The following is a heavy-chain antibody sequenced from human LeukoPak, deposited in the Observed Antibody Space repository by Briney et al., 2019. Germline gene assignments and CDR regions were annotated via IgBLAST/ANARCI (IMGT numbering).Heavy chain of an antibody. V-gene: IGHV3-73*01. D-gene: IGHD3-3*01. Sequence: TGGSLRLFCAASGFTFSDSAVRWVRQASGKGLEWVGLISSKASTYVSAYAASMKGRFTISRDDSTNTAHLQMTSLRAEDTAVYYCASPAHDFDFWSGYYSYWGLGARVTVSS. CDR3: ASPAHDFDFWSGYYSY. CDR2: ISSKASTYVS. CDR1: GFTFSDSA. J-gene: IGHJ4*02.